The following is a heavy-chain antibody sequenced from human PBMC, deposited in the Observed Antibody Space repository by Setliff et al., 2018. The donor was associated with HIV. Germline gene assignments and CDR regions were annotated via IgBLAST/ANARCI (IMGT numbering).Heavy chain of an antibody. CDR1: GLDIGDYW. Sequence: PGGSLRLSCVASGLDIGDYWMTWVRQAPGKGLEWVAVIWYDGSNKYYADSVKGRFTISRDNSKNTLYLQMNSLRAEDTAVYYCARGFSSGWYGFDYWGQGTLVTVSS. D-gene: IGHD6-19*01. V-gene: IGHV3-33*08. CDR3: ARGFSSGWYGFDY. CDR2: IWYDGSNK. J-gene: IGHJ4*02.